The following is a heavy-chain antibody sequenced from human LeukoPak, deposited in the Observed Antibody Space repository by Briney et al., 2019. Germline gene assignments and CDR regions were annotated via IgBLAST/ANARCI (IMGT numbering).Heavy chain of an antibody. D-gene: IGHD1-26*01. V-gene: IGHV1-8*01. Sequence: ASVKVSCKASGYTFTSYDINWVRQATGQGLEWMGWMNPNSSNTGYAQKFQGRVTMTRNTSISTAYMELSSLRSEDTAVYYCARVFIVGATDAFDIWGQGTMVTVSS. CDR1: GYTFTSYD. CDR2: MNPNSSNT. CDR3: ARVFIVGATDAFDI. J-gene: IGHJ3*02.